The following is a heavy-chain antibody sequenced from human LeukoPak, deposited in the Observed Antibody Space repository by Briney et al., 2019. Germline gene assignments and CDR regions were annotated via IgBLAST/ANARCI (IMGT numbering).Heavy chain of an antibody. CDR2: ISAYNGNT. V-gene: IGHV1-18*01. CDR3: ARDSLYYYGSGSLNWFDP. J-gene: IGHJ5*02. D-gene: IGHD3-10*01. CDR1: GYTFTSYG. Sequence: ASVKVSCKASGYTFTSYGISWVRQAPGQGLEWMGWISAYNGNTNYAQKLQGRVTMTTDTSTSTAYMELRSLRSDDTAVYYCARDSLYYYGSGSLNWFDPWGQGTLVTVSS.